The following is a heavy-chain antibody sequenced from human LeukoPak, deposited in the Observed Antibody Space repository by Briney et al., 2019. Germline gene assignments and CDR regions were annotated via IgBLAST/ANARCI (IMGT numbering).Heavy chain of an antibody. CDR1: GDSISNFY. V-gene: IGHV4-4*07. D-gene: IGHD3-22*01. CDR3: ARVTGYMIEDYFDY. CDR2: IYTSGST. J-gene: IGHJ4*02. Sequence: SETLSLTCTVSGDSISNFYWSWIRQPAGKGLEWIGRIYTSGSTHYNPSLKSRVTMSVDTSKNQFSLKLSSVTAADTAVYYCARVTGYMIEDYFDYWGQGTLVTVSS.